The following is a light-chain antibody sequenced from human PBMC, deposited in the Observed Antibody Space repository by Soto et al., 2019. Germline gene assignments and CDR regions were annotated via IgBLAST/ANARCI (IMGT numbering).Light chain of an antibody. Sequence: DIQMTQSPSSVSASVGDRITITCRASQGIGIWIAWYQQKRGNAPKIXIYAASSLHSGVPSRFSGSGAGTHFTLTISSLQPEDFATYYCQQANTFTLTFGQGTRLEIK. CDR2: AAS. CDR1: QGIGIW. CDR3: QQANTFTLT. V-gene: IGKV1D-12*01. J-gene: IGKJ5*01.